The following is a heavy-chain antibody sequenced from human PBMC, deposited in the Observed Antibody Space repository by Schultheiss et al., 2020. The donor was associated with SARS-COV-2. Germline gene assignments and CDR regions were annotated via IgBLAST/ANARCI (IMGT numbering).Heavy chain of an antibody. V-gene: IGHV2-5*01. CDR2: IYWNDDK. J-gene: IGHJ6*02. CDR1: GFSLSTSGVG. Sequence: SGPTLVKPTQTLTLTCTFSGFSLSTSGVGVGWIRQPPGKALEWLALIYWNDDKRYSPSLKSRLTITKDTSKNQVVLTMTNMDPVDTATYYCARMGEQQLVKDGMDVWGQGTTVTVSS. D-gene: IGHD6-13*01. CDR3: ARMGEQQLVKDGMDV.